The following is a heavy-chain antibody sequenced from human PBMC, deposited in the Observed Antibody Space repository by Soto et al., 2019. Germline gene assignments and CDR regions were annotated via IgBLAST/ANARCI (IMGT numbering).Heavy chain of an antibody. V-gene: IGHV1-18*01. D-gene: IGHD1-1*01. CDR3: ARGRYGDY. CDR2: ISAHNGNT. Sequence: QVHLVQSGAEVNKPGASVKVSCKGSGYAFTTYGNTWVRQAPGQGLEWMGWISAHNGNTNYAQKLQGRVTVTRDTSTSTAYMELRSLRSDDTAVYYCARGRYGDYWGQGALVTVSS. CDR1: GYAFTTYG. J-gene: IGHJ4*02.